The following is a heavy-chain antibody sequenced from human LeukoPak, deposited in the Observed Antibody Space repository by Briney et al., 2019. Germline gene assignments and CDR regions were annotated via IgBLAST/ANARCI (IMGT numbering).Heavy chain of an antibody. J-gene: IGHJ4*02. Sequence: GGSLRLSCAASGFTFSSYAMSWVRQVPGKGLEWVSVISGSGDNTYYADSVKGRFTISRDNSKNMLYLQMNSLRAEDTAVYYCARVPAVAGLAPPDYWGQGTLVTVSS. CDR2: ISGSGDNT. V-gene: IGHV3-23*01. CDR3: ARVPAVAGLAPPDY. D-gene: IGHD6-19*01. CDR1: GFTFSSYA.